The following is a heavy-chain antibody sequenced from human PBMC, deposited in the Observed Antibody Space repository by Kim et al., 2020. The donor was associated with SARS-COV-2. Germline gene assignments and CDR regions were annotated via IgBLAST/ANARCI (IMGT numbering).Heavy chain of an antibody. V-gene: IGHV3-30*01. CDR2: ISYDGSNK. J-gene: IGHJ4*02. CDR3: ARKVTCYGFDF. CDR1: GFTFNNYA. D-gene: IGHD3-10*02. Sequence: GGSLRLSCAASGFTFNNYAMHWVRQAPGKGLEWVTVISYDGSNKYYADSVKGRFTISRDNSKNTLYLQMNSLRDEDTAVYYCARKVTCYGFDFLGQGTRV.